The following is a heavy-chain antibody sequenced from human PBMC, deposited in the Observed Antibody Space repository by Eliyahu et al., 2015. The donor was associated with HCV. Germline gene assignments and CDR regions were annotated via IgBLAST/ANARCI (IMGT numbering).Heavy chain of an antibody. V-gene: IGHV4-39*01. CDR2: VYSSGST. D-gene: IGHD7-27*01. CDR1: GDSITGDPYF. J-gene: IGHJ4*02. CDR3: ARSDPLGTFDY. Sequence: HLQLQESGPRLVKPSETLSLTCTVSGDSITGDPYFWVXIRQPPGKGLEWVGSVYSSGSTNYNPSLKSRVAMSVDTSKDQLSLRLTSVTAADTALYYCARSDPLGTFDYWGRGNLVTVSS.